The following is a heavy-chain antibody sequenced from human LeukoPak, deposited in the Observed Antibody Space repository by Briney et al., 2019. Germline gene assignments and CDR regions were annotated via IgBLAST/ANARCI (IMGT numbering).Heavy chain of an antibody. Sequence: GASVKVPCKVSGYTLTELSMHWVRQAPGKGLEWMGGFDPEDGETIYAQKFQGRVTMTEDTSTDTAYMELSSLRSEDTAVYYCATVKIAAAGFFFDYWGQGTLVTVSS. J-gene: IGHJ4*02. V-gene: IGHV1-24*01. D-gene: IGHD6-13*01. CDR3: ATVKIAAAGFFFDY. CDR2: FDPEDGET. CDR1: GYTLTELS.